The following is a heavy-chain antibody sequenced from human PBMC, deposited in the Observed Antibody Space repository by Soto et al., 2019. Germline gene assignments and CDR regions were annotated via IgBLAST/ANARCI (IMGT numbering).Heavy chain of an antibody. Sequence: GGSLRLSCAASGFTFSSYAMSWVRQAPGKGLEWVSAISGSGGNTYYADSVKGRFTISRDNSKNTLYLQMNSLRAEDTAVYYCASSEDYGDYGWFDPWGQGTLVTVSS. CDR2: ISGSGGNT. CDR1: GFTFSSYA. CDR3: ASSEDYGDYGWFDP. D-gene: IGHD4-17*01. J-gene: IGHJ5*02. V-gene: IGHV3-23*01.